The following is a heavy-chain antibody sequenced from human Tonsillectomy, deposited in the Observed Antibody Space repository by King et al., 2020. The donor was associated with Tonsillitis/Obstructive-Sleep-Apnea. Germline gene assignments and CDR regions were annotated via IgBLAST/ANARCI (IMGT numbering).Heavy chain of an antibody. J-gene: IGHJ6*03. CDR3: ASGDIGRSLYDYYMDV. CDR2: IIPILGIA. D-gene: IGHD2-15*01. Sequence: QLVQSGAEVKKPGSSVKVSCQASGGTFSCYVISWGRQAPGQGPEWMGRIIPILGIANYAQRFQGRVTITADKSTSTAYMELSSLRSEDTAVYYCASGDIGRSLYDYYMDVWGKGTTVTVSS. CDR1: GGTFSCYV. V-gene: IGHV1-69*09.